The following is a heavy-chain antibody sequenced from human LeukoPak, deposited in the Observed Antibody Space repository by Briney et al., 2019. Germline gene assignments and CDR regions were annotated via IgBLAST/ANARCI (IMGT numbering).Heavy chain of an antibody. CDR1: GYTFSDYD. D-gene: IGHD6-19*01. V-gene: IGHV1-8*01. CDR2: MNPNSGNT. Sequence: ASVKVSCKASGYTFSDYDINWVRQATGQGLEWMGWMNPNSGNTGCAQKFQGRVTMTRNTSISTAYMELSSLRSEDTAVYYCARRIAVAGTGYYYYMDVWGKGTTVTVPS. CDR3: ARRIAVAGTGYYYYMDV. J-gene: IGHJ6*03.